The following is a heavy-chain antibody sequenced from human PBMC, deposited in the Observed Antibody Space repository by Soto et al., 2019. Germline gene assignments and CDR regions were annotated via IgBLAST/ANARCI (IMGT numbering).Heavy chain of an antibody. CDR1: GGTISGYY. CDR2: INHSGST. J-gene: IGHJ4*02. Sequence: SVPMSLTSAVDGGTISGYYWSWISKKPGKGLEWIGEINHSGSTNYNPSLKSRVTISVDTSKNQFSLKLSSVTAADTAVYYCASRVATIPLRYYFDYWGQGTLVTVSS. D-gene: IGHD5-12*01. CDR3: ASRVATIPLRYYFDY. V-gene: IGHV4-34*01.